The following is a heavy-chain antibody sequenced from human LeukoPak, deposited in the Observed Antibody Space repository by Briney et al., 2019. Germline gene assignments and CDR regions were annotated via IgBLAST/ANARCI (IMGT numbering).Heavy chain of an antibody. D-gene: IGHD6-13*01. CDR2: IYTSGST. V-gene: IGHV4-4*07. CDR3: ARDPSSRSSSWPY. Sequence: PPETLSLTCTVSGGSISSYYWSWIRRPAGKGLEWIGRIYTSGSTNYNPSLKSRVTMSVDTSKNQFSLKLSSVTAADTAVYYCARDPSSRSSSWPYWGQGTLVTVSS. J-gene: IGHJ4*02. CDR1: GGSISSYY.